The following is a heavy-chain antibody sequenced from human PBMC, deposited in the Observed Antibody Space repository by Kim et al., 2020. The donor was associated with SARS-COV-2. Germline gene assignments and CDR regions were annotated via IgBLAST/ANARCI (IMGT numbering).Heavy chain of an antibody. Sequence: GGSLRLSCAASGFTVSSNYMSWVRQAPGKGLEWVSVIYSGGSTYYADSVKGRFTISRDNSKNTLYLQMNSLRAEDTAVYYCARDPTYYYDSSGYWGQGTMVTVSS. CDR1: GFTVSSNY. CDR3: ARDPTYYYDSSGY. V-gene: IGHV3-53*01. J-gene: IGHJ3*01. D-gene: IGHD3-22*01. CDR2: IYSGGST.